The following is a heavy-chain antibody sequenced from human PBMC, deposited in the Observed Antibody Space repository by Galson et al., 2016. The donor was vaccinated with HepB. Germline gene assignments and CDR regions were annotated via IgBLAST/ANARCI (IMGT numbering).Heavy chain of an antibody. CDR2: ITFNSGNI. CDR1: GFNFDDFA. V-gene: IGHV3-9*01. D-gene: IGHD6-19*01. Sequence: SLRLSCAASGFNFDDFAMHWVRQRPGKGLEWVSGITFNSGNIVYADSVKGRFTIPRDNAKRSLYLQMNSLTPEDTALYYCVKDGGPYVGASGEPGHNWGQGTLVTVSS. CDR3: VKDGGPYVGASGEPGHN. J-gene: IGHJ4*02.